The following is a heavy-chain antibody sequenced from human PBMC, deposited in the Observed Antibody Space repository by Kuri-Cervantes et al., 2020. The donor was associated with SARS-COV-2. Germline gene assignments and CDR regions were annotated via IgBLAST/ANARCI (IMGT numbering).Heavy chain of an antibody. J-gene: IGHJ6*04. CDR3: ARPGGFLDV. D-gene: IGHD4-23*01. CDR1: GGSISSSSYY. CDR2: INHSGST. V-gene: IGHV4-39*07. Sequence: SETLSLTCTVSGGSISSSSYYWSWIRQPPGKGLEWIGEINHSGSTNYNPSLKSRVTISVDASKNQFSLKLSSVTAADTAAYYCARPGGFLDVWGKGTTVPSPQ.